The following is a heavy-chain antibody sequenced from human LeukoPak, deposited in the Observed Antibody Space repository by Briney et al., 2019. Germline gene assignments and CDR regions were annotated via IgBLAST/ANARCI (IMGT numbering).Heavy chain of an antibody. D-gene: IGHD5-12*01. CDR1: GYSFTGYY. J-gene: IGHJ5*02. CDR2: INPNSGVT. Sequence: ASVKVSCKASGYSFTGYYMHWVRQAPGQGLEWMGWINPNSGVTNYAQKFQGRVTMTRDTSISTAYMELSSLRSDDTVVYYCARDASGYDPWGQGTLVTVSS. CDR3: ARDASGYDP. V-gene: IGHV1-2*02.